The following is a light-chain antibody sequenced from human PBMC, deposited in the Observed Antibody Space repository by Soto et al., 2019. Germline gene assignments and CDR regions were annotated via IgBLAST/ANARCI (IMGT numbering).Light chain of an antibody. CDR3: QVWDSSSDHVV. Sequence: SYELTQPPSASVAPGKTARITCGGNNIGSKSVHWYQQKPGQAPVLVIYYDSDRPSGIPERFSGSNSGNTATLPISRVEAGDEADYYCQVWDSSSDHVVFGGGTKLTVL. CDR1: NIGSKS. CDR2: YDS. J-gene: IGLJ2*01. V-gene: IGLV3-21*04.